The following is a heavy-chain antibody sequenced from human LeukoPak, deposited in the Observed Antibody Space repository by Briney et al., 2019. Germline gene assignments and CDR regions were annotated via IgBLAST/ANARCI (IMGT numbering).Heavy chain of an antibody. Sequence: ASVKVSCKASAYTFTSYGISWVRQAPGQGLEWMGWISGSNGNTKSAQSLQGRVTMTTDTSTSTAYMELRSLRSDDTAVYYCARGTVSGADYYYTDVWGTGTTVTVSS. D-gene: IGHD1-26*01. CDR1: AYTFTSYG. CDR2: ISGSNGNT. J-gene: IGHJ6*03. CDR3: ARGTVSGADYYYTDV. V-gene: IGHV1-18*01.